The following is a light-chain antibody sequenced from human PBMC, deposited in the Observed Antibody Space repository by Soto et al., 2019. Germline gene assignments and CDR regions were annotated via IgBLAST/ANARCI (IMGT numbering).Light chain of an antibody. CDR2: EDN. Sequence: QSVLTQPPSVSAAPGQKVTISCSGSSSNIGNNYVSWFQHLPGAAPKLLIYEDNKRPSRIPDRFSGSKSGTSATLGITGLQTGDEADYYCGTWDSSLSAYVFGTGTKLTVL. CDR3: GTWDSSLSAYV. V-gene: IGLV1-51*02. J-gene: IGLJ1*01. CDR1: SSNIGNNY.